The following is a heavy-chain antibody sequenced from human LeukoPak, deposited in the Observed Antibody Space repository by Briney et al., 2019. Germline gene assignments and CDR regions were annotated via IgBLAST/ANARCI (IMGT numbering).Heavy chain of an antibody. V-gene: IGHV4-59*01. J-gene: IGHJ4*02. CDR2: SRYSESS. D-gene: IGHD3-10*01. CDR1: GGSISSYY. Sequence: SETLSLTCTVSGGSISSYYWSWIRQPPGKGLEWIGYSRYSESSNYNPSLKGRATISVDTSKNQLSLTVNSVTAADTAVYYCARGFYRFGKYYFDYWGQGTLVTVSS. CDR3: ARGFYRFGKYYFDY.